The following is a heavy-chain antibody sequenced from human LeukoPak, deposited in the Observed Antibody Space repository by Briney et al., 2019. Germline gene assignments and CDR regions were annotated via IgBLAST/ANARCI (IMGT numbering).Heavy chain of an antibody. CDR1: GYSISSGYY. CDR2: IYHSGRT. V-gene: IGHV4-38-2*02. Sequence: SETLSLTCTISGYSISSGYYWGWIRQPPGKGLEWIGSIYHSGRTYYNPSLKSRVAISLDTSENQFSLKLSSVTAADTAVYYCARDLYSSGWGYFDYWGQGTLVTVSS. J-gene: IGHJ4*02. CDR3: ARDLYSSGWGYFDY. D-gene: IGHD6-19*01.